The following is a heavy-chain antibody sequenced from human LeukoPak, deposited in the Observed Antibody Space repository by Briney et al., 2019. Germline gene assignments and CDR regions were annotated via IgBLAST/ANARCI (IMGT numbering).Heavy chain of an antibody. D-gene: IGHD1-26*01. J-gene: IGHJ3*02. V-gene: IGHV4-59*01. CDR3: ARDRRWELLHAFDI. Sequence: PSETLSLTCTVSGGSISSYFWSWIRQPPGKGLEWIAYIHYSENTNYNPSPKSRVTISVDTSKNQFSLKLSSVTAADTAVYYCARDRRWELLHAFDIWGQGTMVTVSS. CDR1: GGSISSYF. CDR2: IHYSENT.